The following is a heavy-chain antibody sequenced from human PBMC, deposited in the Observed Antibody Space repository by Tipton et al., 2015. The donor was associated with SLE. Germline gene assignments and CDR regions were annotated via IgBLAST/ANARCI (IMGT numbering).Heavy chain of an antibody. Sequence: TLSLTCTVSGASISNYWWNWIRQPPGKGLEWIGYIYYSGATSYNPSLKSRVTISVDMSKNQFSLKLSSVAAADTAVFYCARHSTREFSDAFDIWGQGTMVTVSS. J-gene: IGHJ3*02. CDR2: IYYSGAT. D-gene: IGHD3-10*01. CDR1: GASISNYW. CDR3: ARHSTREFSDAFDI. V-gene: IGHV4-59*08.